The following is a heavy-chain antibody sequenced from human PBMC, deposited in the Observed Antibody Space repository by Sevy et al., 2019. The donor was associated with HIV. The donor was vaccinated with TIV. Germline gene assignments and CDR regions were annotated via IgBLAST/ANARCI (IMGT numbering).Heavy chain of an antibody. CDR3: ARDLYKRPPGGFDI. J-gene: IGHJ3*02. D-gene: IGHD1-1*01. CDR1: EFTFSSYA. Sequence: GGSLRLSCAASEFTFSSYAMHWVRQAPGKGLEWVAVISYDGSNKYYADSVKGRFTISRDNSKNTLYLQMNSLRAEDTAVYYCARDLYKRPPGGFDIWGQGTMVTVSS. V-gene: IGHV3-30-3*01. CDR2: ISYDGSNK.